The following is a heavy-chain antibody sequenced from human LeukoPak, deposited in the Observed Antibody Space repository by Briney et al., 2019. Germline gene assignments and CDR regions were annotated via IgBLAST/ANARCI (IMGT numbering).Heavy chain of an antibody. D-gene: IGHD1-26*01. CDR2: IYYSGST. CDR1: GGSISSYY. CDR3: ASDSGSYYAFDI. V-gene: IGHV4-59*01. J-gene: IGHJ3*02. Sequence: SETLSLTCTVSGGSISSYYWSWIRQPPGKGLEWIGYIYYSGSTIYNPSLKSRVTISVDTSKNQFSLKLSSVTAADTAVYYCASDSGSYYAFDIWGQGTMVTVSS.